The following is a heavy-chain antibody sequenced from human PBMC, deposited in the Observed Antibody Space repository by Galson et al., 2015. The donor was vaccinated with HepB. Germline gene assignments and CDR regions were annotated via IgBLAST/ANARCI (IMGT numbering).Heavy chain of an antibody. V-gene: IGHV1-46*01. J-gene: IGHJ6*03. CDR2: INPSGGST. CDR1: GYTFTSYY. D-gene: IGHD2-15*01. CDR3: ARDPAATPFSYYYMDV. Sequence: SVKVSCKASGYTFTSYYMHWVRQAPGQGLEWMGIINPSGGSTSYTQKFQGRVTMTRDTSTSTVYMELSSLRSEDTAVYYCARDPAATPFSYYYMDVWGKGTTVTVSS.